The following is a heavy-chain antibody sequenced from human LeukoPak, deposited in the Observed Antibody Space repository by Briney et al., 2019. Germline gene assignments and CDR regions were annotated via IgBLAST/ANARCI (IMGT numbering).Heavy chain of an antibody. CDR2: INHSGST. CDR3: ARLSSLYYYDSSGYLDY. Sequence: SETLSLTCAVYGGSFSGYYWSWIRQPPGKGLEWIGEINHSGSTNYNTSLKSRVTISVDTSKNQFSLKLSSVTAADTAVYYCARLSSLYYYDSSGYLDYWGQGTLVTVSS. CDR1: GGSFSGYY. J-gene: IGHJ4*02. D-gene: IGHD3-22*01. V-gene: IGHV4-34*01.